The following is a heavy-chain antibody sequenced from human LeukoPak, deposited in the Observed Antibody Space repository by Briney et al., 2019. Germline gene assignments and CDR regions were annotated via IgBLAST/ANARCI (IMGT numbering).Heavy chain of an antibody. V-gene: IGHV1-8*01. J-gene: IGHJ3*02. CDR3: ARGRMLPDAFDI. D-gene: IGHD2-15*01. CDR1: GYTFTRYD. Sequence: ASVKVSCKASGYTFTRYDINWVRQATGQGLEWMGWMNPNSGNTGYAQKFQGRVTMTRNTSISTAYMELSSLRSEDTAVYYCARGRMLPDAFDIWGQGTMVTVSS. CDR2: MNPNSGNT.